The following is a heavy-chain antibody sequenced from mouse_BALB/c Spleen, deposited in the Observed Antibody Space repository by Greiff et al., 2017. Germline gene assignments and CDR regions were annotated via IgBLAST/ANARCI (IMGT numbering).Heavy chain of an antibody. CDR3: ARIYYYGSHYFDY. D-gene: IGHD1-1*01. CDR1: GFSLTGYG. V-gene: IGHV2-6-7*01. CDR2: IWGDGST. Sequence: VQGVESGPGLVAPSQSLSITCTVSGFSLTGYGVNWVRQPPGKGLEWLGMIWGDGSTDYNSALKSRLSISKDNSKSQVFLKMNSLQTDDTARYYCARIYYYGSHYFDYWGQGTTLTVSS. J-gene: IGHJ2*01.